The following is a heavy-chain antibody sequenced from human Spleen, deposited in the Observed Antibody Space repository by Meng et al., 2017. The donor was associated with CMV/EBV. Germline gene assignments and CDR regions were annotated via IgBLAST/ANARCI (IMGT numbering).Heavy chain of an antibody. Sequence: ASVKVSCKASGYTFTAHYFHWVRQAPGQGLEWMGWIHPHRGDTNYAQQFQGRITLTRDTSINTGYMELTGLTSDDTAVYYCTVGVIRGITWGQGTLVTVSS. CDR1: GYTFTAHY. J-gene: IGHJ5*02. V-gene: IGHV1-2*02. CDR3: TVGVIRGIT. CDR2: IHPHRGDT. D-gene: IGHD3-10*01.